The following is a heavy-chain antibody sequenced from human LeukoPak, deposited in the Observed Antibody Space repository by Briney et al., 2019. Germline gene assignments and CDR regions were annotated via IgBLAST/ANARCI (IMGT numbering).Heavy chain of an antibody. V-gene: IGHV4-39*01. D-gene: IGHD3-10*01. CDR2: IYYSGST. CDR3: ARIPRPPSGWFGRNYYMDV. CDR1: GGSISSSSYY. Sequence: SETLSLTCTVSGGSISSSSYYWGWLRQPPGRGLEWIGSIYYSGSTYYNPSLKSRVTISVYTSKNQFSLKLSSVTAADTAVYYCARIPRPPSGWFGRNYYMDVWGKGTTVTTSS. J-gene: IGHJ6*03.